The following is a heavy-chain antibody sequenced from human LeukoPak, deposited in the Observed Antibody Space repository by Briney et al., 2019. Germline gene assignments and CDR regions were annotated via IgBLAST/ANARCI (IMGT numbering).Heavy chain of an antibody. CDR2: INHSGST. V-gene: IGHV4-34*01. Sequence: SETLSLTCAVYGGSFSGYYWSWIRQPPGKGLEWIGEINHSGSTNYNPSLKSRVTISVDTSKNQFSLKLSPVTAADTAVYYCARVAIAAAEGYWGQGTLVTVSS. D-gene: IGHD6-13*01. J-gene: IGHJ4*02. CDR3: ARVAIAAAEGY. CDR1: GGSFSGYY.